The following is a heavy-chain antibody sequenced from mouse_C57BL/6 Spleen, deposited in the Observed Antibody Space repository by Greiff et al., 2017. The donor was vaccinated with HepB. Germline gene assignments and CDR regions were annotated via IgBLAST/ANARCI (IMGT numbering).Heavy chain of an antibody. CDR2: IDPSDSYT. CDR3: ARWGLPATGY. CDR1: GYTFTSYW. Sequence: QVQLQQPGAELVMPGASVKLSCKASGYTFTSYWMHLVKQRPGQGLEWIGEIDPSDSYTNYNQKFKGKSTLTGDKASSTAYMQLSSLTSEDSAVYYCARWGLPATGYGGQGTTLT. J-gene: IGHJ2*01. V-gene: IGHV1-69*01. D-gene: IGHD3-3*01.